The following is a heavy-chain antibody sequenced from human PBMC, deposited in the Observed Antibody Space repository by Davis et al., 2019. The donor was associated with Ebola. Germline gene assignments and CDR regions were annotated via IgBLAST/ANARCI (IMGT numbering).Heavy chain of an antibody. D-gene: IGHD3-22*01. CDR1: GFTFSSYA. J-gene: IGHJ4*02. CDR2: ISYDGSNK. Sequence: GESLKISCAASGFTFSSYAMHWVRQAPGKGLEWVAVISYDGSNKYYADSVKGRFTISRDNSKNTLYLQMNSLRAEDTAVYYCAKGSFGVITGWGQGTLVTVSS. CDR3: AKGSFGVITG. V-gene: IGHV3-30-3*01.